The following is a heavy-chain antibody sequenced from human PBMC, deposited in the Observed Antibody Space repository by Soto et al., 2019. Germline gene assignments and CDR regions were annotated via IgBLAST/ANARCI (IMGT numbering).Heavy chain of an antibody. CDR3: ARGAPGRDGYNLDFQH. Sequence: GGSLRLSCAASGFTFSTYAMNWVRQAPGKGLEWVSSISSTGSFRYYADSVKGRFTISRDNAKNSLYLQMNSLRAQDTAVYYCARGAPGRDGYNLDFQHWGQGTLVNVS. D-gene: IGHD5-12*01. CDR2: ISSTGSFR. V-gene: IGHV3-21*04. CDR1: GFTFSTYA. J-gene: IGHJ1*01.